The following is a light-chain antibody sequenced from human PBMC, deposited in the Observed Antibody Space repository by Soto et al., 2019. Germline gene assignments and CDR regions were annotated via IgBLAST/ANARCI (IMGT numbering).Light chain of an antibody. V-gene: IGKV3D-20*02. CDR2: GAS. J-gene: IGKJ4*01. Sequence: FTHTLCSLCLNNRERATLSFRTSRSVNNNYLAWYQQKPGQAPRLLIYGASNRATGIQDRFSGSGSGTDFTLTISSLEPEDFAVYYCQQRSNGLTKSFGGVGKVEI. CDR3: QQRSNGLTKS. CDR1: RSVNNNY.